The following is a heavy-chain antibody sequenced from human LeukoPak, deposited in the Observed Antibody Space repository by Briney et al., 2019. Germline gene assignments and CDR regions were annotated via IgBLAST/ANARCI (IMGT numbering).Heavy chain of an antibody. D-gene: IGHD6-19*01. CDR3: ARDSSGWYRLIDY. Sequence: PSETLSLTCAVYGGSFSGYYWSWIRQPPGKGLEWIGEINHSGSTNYNPSLKSRVTISVATSKNQFSLKLSSVTAADTAVYYCARDSSGWYRLIDYWGQGTLVTVSS. J-gene: IGHJ4*02. CDR1: GGSFSGYY. V-gene: IGHV4-34*01. CDR2: INHSGST.